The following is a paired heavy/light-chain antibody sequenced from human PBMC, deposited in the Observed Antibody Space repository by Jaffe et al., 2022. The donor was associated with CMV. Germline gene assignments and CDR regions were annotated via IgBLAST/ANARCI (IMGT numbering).Heavy chain of an antibody. D-gene: IGHD2-8*01. CDR3: ATGGNCINGLCNNVAYFQY. CDR1: GFTFSSYE. Sequence: EVNLVESGGGSVQPGGSVRLSCAASGFTFSSYEMNWVRQAPGKGLEWISNVTSNGITKHYAESVKGRFTISRDNAKNSLYLEMNSLRVEDTAVYYCATGGNCINGLCNNVAYFQYWGQGTLVTVSS. J-gene: IGHJ1*01. V-gene: IGHV3-48*03. CDR2: VTSNGITK.
Light chain of an antibody. CDR1: QNIRSW. CDR3: QQYDTYPWT. J-gene: IGKJ1*01. Sequence: DIQMTQSPSTLSASVGDKVTLTCRASQNIRSWLAWYQQKPGKAPKLLIYKASSLESGVPLRFSGSGSGTEFTLTISSLQPDDFATFYCQQYDTYPWTFGQGTKVEIK. V-gene: IGKV1-5*03. CDR2: KAS.